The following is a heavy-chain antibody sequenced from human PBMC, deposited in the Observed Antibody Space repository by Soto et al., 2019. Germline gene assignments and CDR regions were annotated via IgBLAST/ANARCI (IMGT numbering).Heavy chain of an antibody. D-gene: IGHD4-17*01. CDR3: ASSTSTTVTSFDY. CDR1: GFTFSDYY. V-gene: IGHV3-11*06. J-gene: IGHJ4*02. Sequence: PGGSLRLSCAASGFTFSDYYMSWIRQAPGKGLEWVSYISSSSSYTNYADSVKGRFTISRDNAKNSLYLQMNSLRAEDTAVYYCASSTSTTVTSFDYWGQGTLVTVSS. CDR2: ISSSSSYT.